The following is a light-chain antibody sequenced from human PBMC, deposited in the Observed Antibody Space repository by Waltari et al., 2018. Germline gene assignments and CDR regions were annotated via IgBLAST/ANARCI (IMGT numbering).Light chain of an antibody. CDR2: DDD. Sequence: NFMLTQPHSVSESPGKTVTISCTRSSGSIASYYVQWYQQRPGSAPTTVIYDDDLRPSGVPDRFSGSIDSSSNSASLTISGLKTEDEADYYCQSYDDTTNQVFGGGTKLTV. J-gene: IGLJ2*01. CDR1: SGSIASYY. CDR3: QSYDDTTNQV. V-gene: IGLV6-57*04.